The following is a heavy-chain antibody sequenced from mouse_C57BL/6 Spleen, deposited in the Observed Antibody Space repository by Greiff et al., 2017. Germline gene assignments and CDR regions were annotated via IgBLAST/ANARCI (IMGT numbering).Heavy chain of an antibody. CDR3: AMSLYYGSSYGYVDV. CDR2: INPSTGGT. Sequence: EVQLQQSGPELVKPGASVKISCKASGYSFTGYYMNWVKQSPEKSLEWIGEINPSTGGTTYNQKFKAKATLTVDTSSSTAYMQLKSLTSEDSAVYNCAMSLYYGSSYGYVDVWGTGTTVTVSS. J-gene: IGHJ1*03. V-gene: IGHV1-42*01. CDR1: GYSFTGYY. D-gene: IGHD1-1*01.